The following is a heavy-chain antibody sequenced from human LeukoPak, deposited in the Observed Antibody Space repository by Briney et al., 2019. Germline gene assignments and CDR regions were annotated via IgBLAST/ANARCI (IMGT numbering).Heavy chain of an antibody. D-gene: IGHD3-22*01. CDR3: ARDQLYYYDSSGTFDY. Sequence: SETLSLTCAVYGGSFSGYYWSWIRQPPGKGLEWIGEINHSVSTNYNPSLKSRVTISVDTSKNQFSLKLSSVTAADTAVYYCARDQLYYYDSSGTFDYWGQGTLVTVSS. CDR2: INHSVST. CDR1: GGSFSGYY. J-gene: IGHJ4*02. V-gene: IGHV4-34*01.